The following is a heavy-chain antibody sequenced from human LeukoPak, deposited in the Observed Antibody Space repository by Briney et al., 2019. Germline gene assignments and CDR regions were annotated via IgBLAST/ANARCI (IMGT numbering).Heavy chain of an antibody. V-gene: IGHV3-7*01. J-gene: IGHJ4*02. D-gene: IGHD4-17*01. CDR2: IKQDGSEK. CDR1: GFKFSSNW. CDR3: AREGPSVTPYY. Sequence: PGGSLRLSCAASGFKFSSNWMRWVRQAPGKGLEWVANIKQDGSEKYYVDSVKGRFTISRDNAKNSLYLQMNSLRAEDTAVYYCAREGPSVTPYYWGQGTLVTVSS.